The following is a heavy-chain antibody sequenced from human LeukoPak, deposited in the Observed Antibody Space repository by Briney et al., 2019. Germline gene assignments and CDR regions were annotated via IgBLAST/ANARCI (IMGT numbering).Heavy chain of an antibody. J-gene: IGHJ4*02. Sequence: KSSETLSLTCTVSGGSISSYYWSWIRQPPGKGLEWIGEINHSGSTNHNPSLKSRVTISVDTSKNQFSLKLSSVTAADTAVYYCARGLGLRLGELSLSPYFDYWGQGTLVTVSS. D-gene: IGHD3-16*02. CDR3: ARGLGLRLGELSLSPYFDY. CDR1: GGSISSYY. CDR2: INHSGST. V-gene: IGHV4-34*01.